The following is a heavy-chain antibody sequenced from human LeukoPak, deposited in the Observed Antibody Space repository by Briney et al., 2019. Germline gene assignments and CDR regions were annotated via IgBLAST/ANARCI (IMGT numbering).Heavy chain of an antibody. J-gene: IGHJ4*02. Sequence: KPGGSLRLSCAASGFTFSDYYMSWIRQAPGKGLEWVSYISSSGSTIYYADSVKGRFTISRDNSENTLYLQLNSLRAEDTALYYCAKTYADATFGYWGQGNLVTVSS. CDR3: AKTYADATFGY. D-gene: IGHD4-17*01. V-gene: IGHV3-11*01. CDR2: ISSSGSTI. CDR1: GFTFSDYY.